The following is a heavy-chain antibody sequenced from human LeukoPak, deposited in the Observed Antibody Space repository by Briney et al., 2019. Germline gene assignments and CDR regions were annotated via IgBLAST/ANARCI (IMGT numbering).Heavy chain of an antibody. CDR2: ISSSSSYI. V-gene: IGHV3-21*01. CDR3: ARGDSGWYEYYFDY. CDR1: GFTFSSYS. D-gene: IGHD6-19*01. Sequence: GGSLRLSCAASGFTFSSYSMNWVRQAPGKGLEWVSSISSSSSYIYYAGSVKGRFTISRDNAKNSLYLQMNSLRAEDTAVYYCARGDSGWYEYYFDYWGQGTRVTVSS. J-gene: IGHJ4*02.